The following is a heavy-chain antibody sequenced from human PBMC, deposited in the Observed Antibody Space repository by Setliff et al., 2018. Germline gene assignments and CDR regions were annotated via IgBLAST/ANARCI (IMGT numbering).Heavy chain of an antibody. D-gene: IGHD3-10*01. CDR2: INTNTGNP. V-gene: IGHV7-4-1*02. CDR1: GYTFTTYA. CDR3: ARDSTNVLLWFGERGPDY. J-gene: IGHJ4*02. Sequence: ASVKVSCKASGYTFTTYAMTWMRQAPGQGLEYMGWINTNTGNPSYAQGFTGRYVCALDTSVSTAYLQISSLKAEDTAVYYCARDSTNVLLWFGERGPDYWGQGTLVTVSS.